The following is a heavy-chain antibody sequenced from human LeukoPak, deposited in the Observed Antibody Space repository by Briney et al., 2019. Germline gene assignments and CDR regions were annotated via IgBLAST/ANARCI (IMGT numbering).Heavy chain of an antibody. Sequence: PGGSLRLSCAASGFTFSSYSMNWVRQAPGKGLEWVSSISSSSSYIYYADSVKGRFTISRDNAKNSLYLQMNSLRAEDTAVYYCAREWFGELLDGYWGQGTLVTVFS. J-gene: IGHJ4*02. V-gene: IGHV3-21*01. CDR1: GFTFSSYS. D-gene: IGHD3-10*01. CDR2: ISSSSSYI. CDR3: AREWFGELLDGY.